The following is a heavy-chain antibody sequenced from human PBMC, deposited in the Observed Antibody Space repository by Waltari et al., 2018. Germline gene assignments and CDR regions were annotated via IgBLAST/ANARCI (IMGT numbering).Heavy chain of an antibody. D-gene: IGHD2-15*01. J-gene: IGHJ4*02. CDR3: VKKRYCGSGGCSGFEN. CDR1: GFRFSNHP. V-gene: IGHV3-23*01. CDR2: ITESVDIT. Sequence: EERLLESGGGLVQPGGSLRLSCAASGFRFSNHPMNWVRQAPGKGLGWVSVITESVDITRHADSGKGRVTISRDNSENTLSLQMNSLRAEDTAVYYCVKKRYCGSGGCSGFENWGQGTLVTVSS.